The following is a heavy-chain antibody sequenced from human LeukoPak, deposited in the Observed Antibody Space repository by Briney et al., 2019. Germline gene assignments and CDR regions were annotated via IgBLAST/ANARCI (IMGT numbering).Heavy chain of an antibody. CDR2: ISGSGGST. D-gene: IGHD6-19*01. Sequence: GGSLRLSCAASAFTFYKYAMSWVRQAPGKGLEWVSGISGSGGSTFYAESVKGRFTISRDDSKLYLQMNSLRAEDTAVYYCAKRGVQQWLVDWYFDYWGQGTLVTVSS. CDR3: AKRGVQQWLVDWYFDY. CDR1: AFTFYKYA. J-gene: IGHJ4*02. V-gene: IGHV3-23*01.